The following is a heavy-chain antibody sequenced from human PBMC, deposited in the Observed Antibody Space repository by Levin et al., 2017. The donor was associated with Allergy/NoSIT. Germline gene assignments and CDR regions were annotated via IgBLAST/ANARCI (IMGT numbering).Heavy chain of an antibody. D-gene: IGHD3-16*01. CDR3: ARDIGGVGGYFDY. CDR1: GFTFRSHG. J-gene: IGHJ4*02. CDR2: IWYDGSNQ. Sequence: PGESLKISCAASGFTFRSHGMHWVRQAPGKGLEWVAVIWYDGSNQYYIDSVKGRFTISRDNSKNTLYLQMNSLRAEDTAVYYCARDIGGVGGYFDYWGQGPLVTVSS. V-gene: IGHV3-33*01.